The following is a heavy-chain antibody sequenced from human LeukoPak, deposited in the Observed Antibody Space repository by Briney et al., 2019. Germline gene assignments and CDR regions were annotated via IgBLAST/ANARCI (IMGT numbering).Heavy chain of an antibody. CDR2: IYHSGST. V-gene: IGHV4-4*02. CDR3: ARESRGGDCYDY. D-gene: IGHD2-21*01. J-gene: IGHJ4*02. Sequence: PSETLSLTCAVSGGSISSSNWWSWVRQPPGKGLEWIGEIYHSGSTNYNPSLKSRVTISVDTSKNQFSLKLSSVTAADTAVYYCARESRGGDCYDYWGQGTLVTVSS. CDR1: GGSISSSNW.